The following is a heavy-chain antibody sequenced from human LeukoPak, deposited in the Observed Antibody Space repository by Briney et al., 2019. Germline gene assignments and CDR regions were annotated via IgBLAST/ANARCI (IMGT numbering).Heavy chain of an antibody. Sequence: GGSLRLSCAASGFTFSSCSMNWVRQAPGKGLEWVSLIDRDSTYYADSVKGRFTISRDNSKNTVYLQMNSLRAEDTAVYYCASRQGYCSSPSCYAYFDYWGQGTLATVSS. CDR2: IDRDST. V-gene: IGHV3-53*01. J-gene: IGHJ4*02. CDR1: GFTFSSCS. CDR3: ASRQGYCSSPSCYAYFDY. D-gene: IGHD2-2*01.